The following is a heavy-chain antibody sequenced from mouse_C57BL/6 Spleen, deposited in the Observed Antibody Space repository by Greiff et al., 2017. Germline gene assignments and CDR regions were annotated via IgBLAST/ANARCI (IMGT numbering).Heavy chain of an antibody. V-gene: IGHV1-20*01. CDR1: GYSFTGYF. J-gene: IGHJ3*01. Sequence: EVKLQESGPELVKPGDSVKISCKASGYSFTGYFMNWVMQSHGKSLDWIGRINPYNGDTFYNQKFKGKATLTVDKPSSTAHMELRSLTSEDSAVYYCARSVDVFAYWGQGTLVTVSA. CDR2: INPYNGDT. CDR3: ARSVDVFAY.